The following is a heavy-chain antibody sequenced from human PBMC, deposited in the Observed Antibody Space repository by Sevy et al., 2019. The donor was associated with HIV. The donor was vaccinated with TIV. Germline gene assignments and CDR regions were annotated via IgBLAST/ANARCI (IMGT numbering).Heavy chain of an antibody. CDR1: GDSVSSNSAA. V-gene: IGHV6-1*01. CDR2: TYYRSKWYN. J-gene: IGHJ6*02. Sequence: KQSQTLSLTCAISGDSVSSNSAAWNWIRQSPSRGLEWLGRTYYRSKWYNDYAVSVKSRITINPDTSKNQFSLQLNSVTPEDMAVYYCARDNTVVKRYYYYYGMDVWGQGTTVTVSS. D-gene: IGHD2-15*01. CDR3: ARDNTVVKRYYYYYGMDV.